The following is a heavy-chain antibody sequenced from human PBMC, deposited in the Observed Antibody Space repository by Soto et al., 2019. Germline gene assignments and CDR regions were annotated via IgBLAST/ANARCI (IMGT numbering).Heavy chain of an antibody. D-gene: IGHD1-26*01. CDR2: ISGSGGST. CDR3: AKNIVGATMAYYFDY. Sequence: GGSLRLSCAASGFTFSSYAMSWVRQPPGKGLEWVSAISGSGGSTYYADPVKGRFTISRDNSKNTLYLQMNSLRAEDTAVYYCAKNIVGATMAYYFDYWGQGTLVTVSS. V-gene: IGHV3-23*01. J-gene: IGHJ4*02. CDR1: GFTFSSYA.